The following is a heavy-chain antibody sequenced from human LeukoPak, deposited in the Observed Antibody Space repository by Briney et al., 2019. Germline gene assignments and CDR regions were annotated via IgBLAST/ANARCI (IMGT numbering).Heavy chain of an antibody. Sequence: SETLSLTCTVSGGSISSYYWSWIRQPPGKGLEWIGYIYYSGSTNYNPSLKSRVTISVDTSKNQFSLKLSSVTAADTAVYYCARDKVKYYGSGGFDYWGQGTLVTVSS. CDR3: ARDKVKYYGSGGFDY. V-gene: IGHV4-59*01. D-gene: IGHD3-10*01. CDR2: IYYSGST. CDR1: GGSISSYY. J-gene: IGHJ4*02.